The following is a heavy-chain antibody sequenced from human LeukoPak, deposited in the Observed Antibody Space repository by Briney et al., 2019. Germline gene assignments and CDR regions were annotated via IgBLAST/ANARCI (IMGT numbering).Heavy chain of an antibody. CDR3: ARDPRGPAGYDSPARDTFDY. Sequence: PGRSLRLSCAASGFTFTHYAMHWVRQTPGKGLEWVAVIFYDETIQYYSDSVRGRLIVSRDNPKNTLYLQMNSLRAEDTAVYYCARDPRGPAGYDSPARDTFDYWGEGTLVTVSS. CDR1: GFTFTHYA. V-gene: IGHV3-30*03. J-gene: IGHJ4*02. D-gene: IGHD3-22*01. CDR2: IFYDETIQ.